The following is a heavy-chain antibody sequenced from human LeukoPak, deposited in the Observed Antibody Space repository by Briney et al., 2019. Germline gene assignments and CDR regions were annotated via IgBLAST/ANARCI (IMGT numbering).Heavy chain of an antibody. CDR1: GGSLSSGGYY. V-gene: IGHV4-31*03. CDR2: VFHTGYT. Sequence: PSETLSLTCTVSGGSLSSGGYYWTWIRQHPGKGLEWVGCVFHTGYTYYNPSLKSRVTISVDTSKNQFSLKLTSVTAADTAMYYCARDRNCSGGGCFRSFDFWGQGILVTVSS. D-gene: IGHD2-15*01. J-gene: IGHJ4*02. CDR3: ARDRNCSGGGCFRSFDF.